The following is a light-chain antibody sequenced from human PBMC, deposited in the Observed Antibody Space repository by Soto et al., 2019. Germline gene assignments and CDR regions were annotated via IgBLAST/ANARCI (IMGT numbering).Light chain of an antibody. CDR1: QSVSSN. CDR3: QQYNNWPIT. CDR2: GES. J-gene: IGKJ5*01. Sequence: IVLTQSPTTLSVSPGERATLSFRASQSVSSNLAWYQQKPGQAPRLLIYGESARATGIPARFSGSGSGTEFTLTISSLQSEDFAVYYCQQYNNWPITFGQGTRLEIK. V-gene: IGKV3-15*01.